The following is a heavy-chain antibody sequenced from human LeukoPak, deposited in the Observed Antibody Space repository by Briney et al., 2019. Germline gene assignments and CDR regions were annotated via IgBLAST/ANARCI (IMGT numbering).Heavy chain of an antibody. V-gene: IGHV1-69*06. CDR2: IIPIFGTA. CDR1: GGTFSSYA. D-gene: IGHD6-19*01. CDR3: ARGLYSSGWYYFDY. Sequence: GASVKVSCKASGGTFSSYAINWVRQAPGQGLEWMGGIIPIFGTANYAQKFQGRVTIAADKSTSTAYMELSSLRSEDTAVYYCARGLYSSGWYYFDYWGQGTLVTVSS. J-gene: IGHJ4*02.